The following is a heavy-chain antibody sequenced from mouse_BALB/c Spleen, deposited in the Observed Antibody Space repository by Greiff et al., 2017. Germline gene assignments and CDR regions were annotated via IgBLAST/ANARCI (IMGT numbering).Heavy chain of an antibody. V-gene: IGHV3-2*02. CDR3: AREGLLMDY. Sequence: EVQLQESGPGLVKPSQSLSLTCTVTGYSITSDYAWNWIRQFPGNKLEWMGYISYSGSTSYNPSLKSRISITRDTSKNQFFLQLNSVTTEDTATYYCAREGLLMDYWGQGTSVTVSS. D-gene: IGHD1-1*01. CDR2: ISYSGST. CDR1: GYSITSDYA. J-gene: IGHJ4*01.